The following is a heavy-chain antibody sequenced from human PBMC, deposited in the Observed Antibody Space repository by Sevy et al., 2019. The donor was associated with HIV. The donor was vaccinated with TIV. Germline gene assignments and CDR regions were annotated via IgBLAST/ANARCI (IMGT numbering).Heavy chain of an antibody. CDR3: AKLYDILTGHDFGFDY. J-gene: IGHJ4*02. V-gene: IGHV3-11*01. CDR2: MSSSGYTI. D-gene: IGHD3-9*01. Sequence: GGSLRLSCAASVFTFSDYFRSWIRQAPGKGLEWVSYMSSSGYTIYYADSVKGRFTISRDNAKNSLYLQMNSLRAEDTAVYYCAKLYDILTGHDFGFDYWGQGALVTVSS. CDR1: VFTFSDYF.